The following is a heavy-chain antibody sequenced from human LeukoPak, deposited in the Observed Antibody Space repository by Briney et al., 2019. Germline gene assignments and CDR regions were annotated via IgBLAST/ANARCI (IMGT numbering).Heavy chain of an antibody. J-gene: IGHJ3*02. Sequence: GGSLRLSCAASGFTFSSYSMNWVRQAPGKGLEWVSYISSSSTINYPDSVKGRFTISRDNATTPLSLQMKSLRAEATAVYYCARDSESAGVAATASPFDIWGQGTMVTVSA. CDR3: ARDSESAGVAATASPFDI. CDR2: ISSSSTI. D-gene: IGHD2-15*01. V-gene: IGHV3-48*01. CDR1: GFTFSSYS.